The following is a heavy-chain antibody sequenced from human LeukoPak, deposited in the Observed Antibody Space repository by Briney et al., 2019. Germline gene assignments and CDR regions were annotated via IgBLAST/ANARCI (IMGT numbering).Heavy chain of an antibody. J-gene: IGHJ4*02. Sequence: GRSLRLSCAASGFTFSSYGMHWVRQAPGKGLEWVAVIWYDGSNKYYADSVKGRFSISRDNSKNSLYLQMDSLRSEDTAMYFCAKESGKFDSWGQGTLVVVSS. CDR3: AKESGKFDS. CDR2: IWYDGSNK. CDR1: GFTFSSYG. V-gene: IGHV3-33*03. D-gene: IGHD2-21*01.